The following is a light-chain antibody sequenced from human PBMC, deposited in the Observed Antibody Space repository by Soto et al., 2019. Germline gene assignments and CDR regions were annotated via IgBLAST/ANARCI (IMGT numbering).Light chain of an antibody. CDR3: SSYTSSRAYV. V-gene: IGLV2-14*01. J-gene: IGLJ1*01. CDR2: EVS. Sequence: QSALTQPRSVSGSPGQSVTISCTGTSSDVGGYNYVSWYQQQSGKAPKLMIHEVSNRPSGVSSRFSGSKSGNTASLTISGLQAEDEADYYCSSYTSSRAYVFGIGTKVTVL. CDR1: SSDVGGYNY.